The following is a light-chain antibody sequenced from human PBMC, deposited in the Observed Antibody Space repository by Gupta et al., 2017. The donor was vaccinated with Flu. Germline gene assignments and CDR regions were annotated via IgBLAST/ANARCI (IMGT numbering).Light chain of an antibody. V-gene: IGKV1-39*01. J-gene: IGKJ2*01. CDR2: DVS. CDR1: QSVSGY. Sequence: DIQMTQSPSSLSASVGDRVTITCRASQSVSGYVNWYQHRPGKAPKLLISDVSNLQSGVPSTFRGRGFGTEFTPTISNRQAEDSATDYCQKRFCFPFNFG. CDR3: QKRFCFPFN.